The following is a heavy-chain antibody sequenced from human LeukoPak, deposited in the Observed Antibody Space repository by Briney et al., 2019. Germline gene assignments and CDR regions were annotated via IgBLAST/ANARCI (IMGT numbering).Heavy chain of an antibody. D-gene: IGHD6-13*01. Sequence: PGGSLRLSCAASGFTFSSYGMHWVRQAPGKGLEWVANVKQDGSEKDYVDCVNGRFTISRDNAKNLLYLQMNSLRTEDTAVYYCSRVGPGGAGAFDYWGQGTLVTVSS. CDR1: GFTFSSYG. CDR3: SRVGPGGAGAFDY. CDR2: VKQDGSEK. V-gene: IGHV3-7*01. J-gene: IGHJ4*02.